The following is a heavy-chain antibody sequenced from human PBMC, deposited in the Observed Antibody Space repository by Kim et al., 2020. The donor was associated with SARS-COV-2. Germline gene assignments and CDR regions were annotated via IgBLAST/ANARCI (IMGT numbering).Heavy chain of an antibody. V-gene: IGHV3-9*01. J-gene: IGHJ3*02. D-gene: IGHD2-2*01. Sequence: GGSLRLSCAASGFTFDDYAMHWVRQAPGKGLEWVSGISWNSGSIGYADSVKGRFTISRDNAKNSLYLQMNSLRAEDTALYYCAKDIVIVPAALGAAFDIWGQGTMVTVSS. CDR2: ISWNSGSI. CDR1: GFTFDDYA. CDR3: AKDIVIVPAALGAAFDI.